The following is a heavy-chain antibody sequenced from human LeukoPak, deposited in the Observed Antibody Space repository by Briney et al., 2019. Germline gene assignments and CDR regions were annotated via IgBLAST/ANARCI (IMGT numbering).Heavy chain of an antibody. V-gene: IGHV1-69*13. D-gene: IGHD3-22*01. J-gene: IGHJ3*02. CDR3: ARVGRGITMIFRVHRAFDI. CDR2: IIPIFGTA. CDR1: GGTFSSYA. Sequence: ASVKVSCKASGGTFSSYAISWVRQAPGQGLEWMGGIIPIFGTANYAQKSQGRVTITADESTSTAYMELSSLRSEDTAVYYCARVGRGITMIFRVHRAFDIWGQGTMVTVSS.